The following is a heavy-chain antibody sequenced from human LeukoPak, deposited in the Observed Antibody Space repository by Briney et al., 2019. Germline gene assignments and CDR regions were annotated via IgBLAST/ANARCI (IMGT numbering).Heavy chain of an antibody. CDR3: AKLAGTFSAIMSAAFFDY. V-gene: IGHV3-30*02. CDR1: GVTFSSYG. Sequence: GGSLRLSCAASGVTFSSYGMHWVRHAPGKGLEWVAFIRYDGSNKYYADSVKGRFTISRDNSKNTLYLQMNSLRAEDTAVYYCAKLAGTFSAIMSAAFFDYWGQGTLVTVSS. D-gene: IGHD1-1*01. J-gene: IGHJ4*02. CDR2: IRYDGSNK.